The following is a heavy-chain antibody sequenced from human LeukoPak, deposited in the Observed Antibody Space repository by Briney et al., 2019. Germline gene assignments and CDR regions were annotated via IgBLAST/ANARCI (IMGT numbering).Heavy chain of an antibody. V-gene: IGHV1-46*01. CDR2: INPNSGST. D-gene: IGHD4-11*01. Sequence: ASVKVSCTASGYTFTNYYMHWVRQAPGQGLEWMGIINPNSGSTTYGQKFQGRVTMTRDTSTSTVYMDMSSLRSEDTAVYYCARVSVTKLASDLWGQGTLVTVSS. CDR1: GYTFTNYY. J-gene: IGHJ5*02. CDR3: ARVSVTKLASDL.